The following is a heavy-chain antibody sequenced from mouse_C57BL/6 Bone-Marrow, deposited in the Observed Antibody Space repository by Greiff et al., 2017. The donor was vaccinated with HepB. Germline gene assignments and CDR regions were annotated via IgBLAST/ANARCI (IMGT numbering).Heavy chain of an antibody. D-gene: IGHD2-3*01. CDR1: GFTFSSYA. CDR3: ASPGYYWFAY. J-gene: IGHJ3*01. CDR2: ISDGGSYT. Sequence: DVHLVESGGGLVKPGGSLKLSCAASGFTFSSYAMSWVRQTPEKRLEWVATISDGGSYTYYPDNVKGRFTISRDNAKNNLYLQMSHLKSEDTAMYYCASPGYYWFAYWGQGTLVTVSA. V-gene: IGHV5-4*01.